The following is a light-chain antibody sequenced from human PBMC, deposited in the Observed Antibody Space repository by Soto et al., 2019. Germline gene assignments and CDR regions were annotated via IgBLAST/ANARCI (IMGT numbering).Light chain of an antibody. V-gene: IGKV3-20*01. CDR2: GTS. CDR1: RTVGRSY. CDR3: QQYGTSPYT. J-gene: IGKJ2*01. Sequence: ETVLTQSPDITYLSPGERATLSCRASRTVGRSYLAWYQQKPGQAPRLLIFGTSTRATGIPDRFSGGGSGTDFTLTISRLDPEDFEVYYCQQYGTSPYTFGQGTKLEIK.